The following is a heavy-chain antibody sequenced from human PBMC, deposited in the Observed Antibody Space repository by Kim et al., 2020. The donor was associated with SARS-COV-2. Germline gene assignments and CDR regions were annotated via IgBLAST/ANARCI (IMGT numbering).Heavy chain of an antibody. CDR1: GGSISSYY. D-gene: IGHD6-13*01. CDR2: IYYSGST. Sequence: SETLSLTCTVSGGSISSYYWSWIRQPPGKGLEWIGYIYYSGSTNCNPSLKSRVTISVDTSKNQFSLKLSSVTAADTAVYYCAGGIAAVGMDVWGQGTTVTVSS. V-gene: IGHV4-59*01. CDR3: AGGIAAVGMDV. J-gene: IGHJ6*02.